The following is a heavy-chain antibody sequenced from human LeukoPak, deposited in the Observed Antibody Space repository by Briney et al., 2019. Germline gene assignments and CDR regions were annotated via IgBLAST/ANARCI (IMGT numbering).Heavy chain of an antibody. CDR2: ITGYGAT. CDR1: GFTFSNFA. D-gene: IGHD6-13*01. CDR3: AKGAAAGKVDWFDP. Sequence: PGGSLGLSCAASGFTFSNFAMMWVRQAPGTGLQWVSTITGYGATFYADSVRGRFTIFRDTSMNTLFLQMNSLGAEDTAVYYCAKGAAAGKVDWFDPWGQGTLVTVSS. J-gene: IGHJ5*02. V-gene: IGHV3-23*01.